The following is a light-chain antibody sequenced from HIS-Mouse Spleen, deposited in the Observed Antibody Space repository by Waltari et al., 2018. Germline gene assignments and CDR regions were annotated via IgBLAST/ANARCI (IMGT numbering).Light chain of an antibody. V-gene: IGLV1-47*01. Sequence: QSVLTQPPSASGTPGQRVTISCSGSSSNIGSNSVYWYQQLPGTAPKLLIYRNNQRPSGVPDLFSGSESGTSASLAISGLRSEDEADYYCAAWDDSLSGPVFGGGTKLTVL. CDR2: RNN. J-gene: IGLJ3*02. CDR3: AAWDDSLSGPV. CDR1: SSNIGSNS.